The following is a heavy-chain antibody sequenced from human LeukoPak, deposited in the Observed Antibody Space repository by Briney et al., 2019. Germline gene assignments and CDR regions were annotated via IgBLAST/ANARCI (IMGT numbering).Heavy chain of an antibody. CDR2: IYYSGST. J-gene: IGHJ4*02. CDR1: GGSISSYY. Sequence: SETLSLTCTVPGGSISSYYWSWIRQPPGKGLEWIGYIYYSGSTNYSPSLKSRVTISVDTFKTQISLTLSSVTAAETAVYYCARDRFGMSATGTDFDYWGQGILVTVSS. CDR3: ARDRFGMSATGTDFDY. D-gene: IGHD6-13*01. V-gene: IGHV4-59*12.